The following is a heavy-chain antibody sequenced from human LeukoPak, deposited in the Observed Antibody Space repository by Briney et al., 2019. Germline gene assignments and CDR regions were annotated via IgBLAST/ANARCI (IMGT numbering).Heavy chain of an antibody. V-gene: IGHV4-34*01. J-gene: IGHJ2*01. Sequence: PSETLSLTCAVYGGSFSGYYWSWIRQPPEKGLEWIGEINHSGSTNYNPSLKSRVTISVDTSKNQFSLKLSSVTAVDTAVYYCARGRCSSTSCYPRWYFDLWGRGALVTVSS. CDR3: ARGRCSSTSCYPRWYFDL. CDR1: GGSFSGYY. CDR2: INHSGST. D-gene: IGHD2-2*01.